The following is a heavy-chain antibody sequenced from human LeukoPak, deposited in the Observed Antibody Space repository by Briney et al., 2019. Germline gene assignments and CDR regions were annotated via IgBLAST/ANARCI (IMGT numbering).Heavy chain of an antibody. CDR3: ARVMITMVRGVVKHDAFDI. Sequence: GESLQISCKGSGYSFTSYWIGWVRQMPGKGLEWMGIIYPGDSDTRYSPSFQGQVTISADKSISTAYLQWSSLKASDTAMYYCARVMITMVRGVVKHDAFDIWGQGTMVTVSS. CDR1: GYSFTSYW. V-gene: IGHV5-51*01. CDR2: IYPGDSDT. D-gene: IGHD3-10*01. J-gene: IGHJ3*02.